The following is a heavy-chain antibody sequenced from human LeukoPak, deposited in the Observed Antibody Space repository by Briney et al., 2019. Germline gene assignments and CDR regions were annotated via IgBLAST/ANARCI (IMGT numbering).Heavy chain of an antibody. CDR3: AREYGSGSSFDY. Sequence: PSETLSLTCTVSGGSISSGAYYWGWIRQPPGKGLEWIGYIYYSGSTYYNPSLKSRVTISVDTSKNQFSLKLSSVTAADTAVYYCAREYGSGSSFDYWGQGTLVTVSS. D-gene: IGHD3-10*01. CDR1: GGSISSGAYY. V-gene: IGHV4-30-4*01. CDR2: IYYSGST. J-gene: IGHJ4*02.